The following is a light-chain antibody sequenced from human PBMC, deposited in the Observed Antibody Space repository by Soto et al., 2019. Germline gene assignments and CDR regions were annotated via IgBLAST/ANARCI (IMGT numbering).Light chain of an antibody. CDR1: QSVLYSSNNNNY. V-gene: IGKV4-1*01. J-gene: IGKJ1*01. CDR3: QQYYTSPPT. Sequence: DIVMTQSPDSLAVSLGERATINCKSSQSVLYSSNNNNYLTWYQQKPGQPPKLLIYWASTRESGVPDRFSGSGSGTDFTLSISSLQAEDVATYYCQQYYTSPPTFGQGTKVEIK. CDR2: WAS.